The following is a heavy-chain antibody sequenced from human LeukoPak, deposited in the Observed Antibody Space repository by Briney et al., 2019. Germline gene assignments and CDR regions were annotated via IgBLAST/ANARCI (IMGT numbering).Heavy chain of an antibody. CDR2: IKQDGSEK. CDR1: GLTFSSYW. CDR3: ARGEYDFWSGYYRY. D-gene: IGHD3-3*01. Sequence: PGGSLRLSCAASGLTFSSYWMSWVRQAPGKGLEWVANIKQDGSEKYYVDSVKGRFTISRDNAKNSLYLQMNSLRAEDTAVYYCARGEYDFWSGYYRYWGQGTLVTVSS. J-gene: IGHJ4*02. V-gene: IGHV3-7*03.